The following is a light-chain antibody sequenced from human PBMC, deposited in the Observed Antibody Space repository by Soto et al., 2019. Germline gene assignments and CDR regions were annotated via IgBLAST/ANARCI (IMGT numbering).Light chain of an antibody. J-gene: IGLJ1*01. CDR2: DVS. V-gene: IGLV2-14*03. Sequence: QSALTQPAYVSGSPGQSITISCTGTSSDVGGYNYVSWYQQHPGKAPKLMIYDVSNRPSGVSNRFSGSKSGNTASLTISGLQAEDEADYYCSSYTSSSLHVFGTGTKVTVL. CDR3: SSYTSSSLHV. CDR1: SSDVGGYNY.